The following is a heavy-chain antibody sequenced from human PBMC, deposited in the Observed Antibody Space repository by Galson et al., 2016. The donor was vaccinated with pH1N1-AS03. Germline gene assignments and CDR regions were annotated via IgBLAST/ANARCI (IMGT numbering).Heavy chain of an antibody. CDR2: ISHSGST. V-gene: IGHV4-34*01. Sequence: ETLSLTCAVSGGSFSGYYWSWVRQPPGRGLEWIGEISHSGSTKYNPSLRSRVAISIHTSKNQFSLTVTSVTAADTAICHCARGVDNFNVFVFEMWGRGTMVTVSS. D-gene: IGHD1-20*01. J-gene: IGHJ3*02. CDR1: GGSFSGYY. CDR3: ARGVDNFNVFVFEM.